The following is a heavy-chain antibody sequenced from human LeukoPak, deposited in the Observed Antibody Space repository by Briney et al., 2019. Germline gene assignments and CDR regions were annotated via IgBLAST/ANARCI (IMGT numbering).Heavy chain of an antibody. CDR2: ISPSGGGT. CDR3: AQDLAWGAFDH. D-gene: IGHD7-27*01. J-gene: IGHJ4*02. Sequence: GGSLRLSCAASGFTFRNYGMNWVRQAPGRGLEWVSGISPSGGGTYYADSVKGRFTISRDDSKTTLSLQMNTLRVQDTAVYYCAQDLAWGAFDHWGQGTLVTVSS. V-gene: IGHV3-23*01. CDR1: GFTFRNYG.